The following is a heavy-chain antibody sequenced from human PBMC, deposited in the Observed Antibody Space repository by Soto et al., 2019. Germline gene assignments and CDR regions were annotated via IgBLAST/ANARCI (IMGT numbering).Heavy chain of an antibody. CDR3: ARDRGWSLFDY. CDR1: GFTVSSYW. D-gene: IGHD6-19*01. V-gene: IGHV3-74*01. Sequence: PGGSLRLSCAASGFTVSSYWMYWVRQAPGKGLVWVSRTNSDGSDTSYADSVKGRFTISRDNAKNTLYLQMNSLRAEDTAVYYCARDRGWSLFDYWGQGTLVTVSS. CDR2: TNSDGSDT. J-gene: IGHJ4*02.